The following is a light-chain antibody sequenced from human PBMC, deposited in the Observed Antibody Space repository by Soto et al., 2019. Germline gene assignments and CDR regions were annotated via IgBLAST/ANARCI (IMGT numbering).Light chain of an antibody. J-gene: IGKJ1*01. CDR1: QRVSSN. CDR3: QQYGSTSWT. Sequence: KVMTQSPATLSVSPGERATLSFRASQRVSSNLTWYQQKPGQAPRLVIYGASSSAAGIPVRFSGSGSGTDFTCTISRLDPEDFAVYYCQQYGSTSWTFGQGTKVDIK. V-gene: IGKV3-20*01. CDR2: GAS.